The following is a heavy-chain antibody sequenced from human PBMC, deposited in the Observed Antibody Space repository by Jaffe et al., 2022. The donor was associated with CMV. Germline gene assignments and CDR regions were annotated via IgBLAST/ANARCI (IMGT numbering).Heavy chain of an antibody. J-gene: IGHJ3*02. CDR1: GFTFSSYE. CDR3: ARASAGTYYDILAGDAFDI. D-gene: IGHD3-9*01. V-gene: IGHV3-48*03. CDR2: ISSSGSTI. Sequence: EVQLVESGGGLVQPGGSLRLSCAASGFTFSSYEMNWVRQAPGKGLEWVSYISSSGSTIYYADSVKGRFTISRDNAKNSLYLQMNSLRAEDTAVYYCARASAGTYYDILAGDAFDIWGQGTMVTVSS.